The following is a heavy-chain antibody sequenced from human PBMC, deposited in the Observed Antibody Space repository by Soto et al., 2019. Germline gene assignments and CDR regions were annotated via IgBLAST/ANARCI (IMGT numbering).Heavy chain of an antibody. V-gene: IGHV4-39*02. CDR2: IYDRGST. CDR3: AREGLIPGTTYYYYGMDV. CDR1: GGSIGSSSYY. J-gene: IGHJ6*02. D-gene: IGHD1-7*01. Sequence: PSETLSLTCTVYGGSIGSSSYYWGWIRQPPGKGLEWIGSIYDRGSTYSNPSLKSRLTTSLDTSKNQFSLKLTSVTAADTAVYYCAREGLIPGTTYYYYGMDVWGQGTTVT.